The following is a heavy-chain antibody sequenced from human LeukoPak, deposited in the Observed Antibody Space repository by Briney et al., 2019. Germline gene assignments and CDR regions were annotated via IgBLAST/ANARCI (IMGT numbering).Heavy chain of an antibody. Sequence: SETLSLTCAVYGGSFSGYYWSWIRQPPGKGLEWIGEINHSGSTNYNPSLKSRVTISVDTSKNQFSLKLSSVTAADTAVYYCARGIGYSSSWSRRNWFDPWGQGTLVTVSS. V-gene: IGHV4-34*01. J-gene: IGHJ5*02. CDR3: ARGIGYSSSWSRRNWFDP. CDR2: INHSGST. CDR1: GGSFSGYY. D-gene: IGHD6-13*01.